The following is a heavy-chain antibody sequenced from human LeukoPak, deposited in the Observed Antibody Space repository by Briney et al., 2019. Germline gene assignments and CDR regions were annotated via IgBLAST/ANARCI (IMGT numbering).Heavy chain of an antibody. V-gene: IGHV5-51*01. D-gene: IGHD1-7*01. J-gene: IGHJ4*02. Sequence: GESLRISCKGSGYSFTIYWIAWVRQMPGKGLEWMGIIYPGDSDTRYSPSFQGQVTISADKSISTAYLQWSSLKASDTAMYYCARLPLNYPRASPLGYWGQGIPVTVSS. CDR1: GYSFTIYW. CDR2: IYPGDSDT. CDR3: ARLPLNYPRASPLGY.